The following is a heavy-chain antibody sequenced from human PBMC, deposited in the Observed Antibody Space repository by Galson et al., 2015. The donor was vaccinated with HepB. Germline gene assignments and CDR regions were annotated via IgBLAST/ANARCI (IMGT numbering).Heavy chain of an antibody. Sequence: ETLSLTCTVSGGSISSSSYYWGWIRQPPGKGLEWIANIYYSGSTYYNPSLKSRVTISVDTSRNQFSLKLSSVTAADTAVYYCARLGYYYDSSGYARKGAFDIWGQGTMVTVSS. V-gene: IGHV4-39*07. CDR1: GGSISSSSYY. CDR2: IYYSGST. D-gene: IGHD3-22*01. CDR3: ARLGYYYDSSGYARKGAFDI. J-gene: IGHJ3*02.